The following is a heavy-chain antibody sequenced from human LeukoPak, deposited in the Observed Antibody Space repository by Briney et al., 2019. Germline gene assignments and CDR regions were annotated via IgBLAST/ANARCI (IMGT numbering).Heavy chain of an antibody. CDR2: ITYAGSNK. J-gene: IGHJ3*01. CDR1: DPGFRRSG. CDR3: ARIYEVPNYYDSSGYPGSDTVGY. V-gene: IGHV3-30*03. D-gene: IGHD3-22*01. Sequence: QPGRLRRFSFTAPDPGFRRSGMHWVRQSPGKGLDGVAAITYAGSNKYYADAVKGRFTNTRDNPKNTLYLQINSIRAEDTAMYYWARIYEVPNYYDSSGYPGSDTVGYWGQGTMVTVSS.